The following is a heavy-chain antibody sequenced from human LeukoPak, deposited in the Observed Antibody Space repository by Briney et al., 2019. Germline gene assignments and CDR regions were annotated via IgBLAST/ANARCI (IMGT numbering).Heavy chain of an antibody. V-gene: IGHV1-18*01. Sequence: ASVKVSCKASGYTFTSYGISWVRQAPGQGLEWMGWISAYNGNTNYAQKFQGRVTMTTDTSTSTAYMELRSLRSDDTAVYYCASHRVNNWFDPWGQGTLVTVSS. D-gene: IGHD4-11*01. CDR1: GYTFTSYG. CDR2: ISAYNGNT. J-gene: IGHJ5*02. CDR3: ASHRVNNWFDP.